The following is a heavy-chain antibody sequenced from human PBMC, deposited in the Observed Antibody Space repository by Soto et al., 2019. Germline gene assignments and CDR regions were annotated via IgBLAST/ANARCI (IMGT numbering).Heavy chain of an antibody. V-gene: IGHV1-46*01. J-gene: IGHJ4*02. Sequence: QAHLEQSGSVLKRPGASVKVSCKASGYIFTNYHVYWVRQAPGQGLEWMGAINPNGGSTTYAQHLQGRVTMTSDSSTSTVYMEMGSLRSDDSAVYYCALPKNTLGWYNFWGQGTLVTVS. D-gene: IGHD6-19*01. CDR2: INPNGGST. CDR1: GYIFTNYH. CDR3: ALPKNTLGWYNF.